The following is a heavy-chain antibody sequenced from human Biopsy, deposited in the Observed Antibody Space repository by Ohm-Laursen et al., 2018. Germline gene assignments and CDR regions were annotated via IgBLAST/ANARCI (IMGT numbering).Heavy chain of an antibody. V-gene: IGHV4-61*01. Sequence: PSETLSLTCTLSGYSIIPSGPKNWSWIRQPPGQGLQYIGFIYSGGNTNYNPSLRSRVTMSVDTSKNQFSLRLNSVTAADTAVYYCARGMRTTGWPYFDYWGQGILVTVSS. D-gene: IGHD2/OR15-2a*01. CDR3: ARGMRTTGWPYFDY. J-gene: IGHJ4*02. CDR2: IYSGGNT. CDR1: GYSIIPSGPKN.